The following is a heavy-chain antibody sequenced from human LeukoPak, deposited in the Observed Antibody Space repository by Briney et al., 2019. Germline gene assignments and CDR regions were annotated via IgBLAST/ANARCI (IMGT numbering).Heavy chain of an antibody. V-gene: IGHV3-74*01. Sequence: PGGSLRLSCAASGFTFSNYWMHWVRQAPGKGLVWVSRIDSDGSSTSYAGSVKGRFTISRDNAENSLYLQMNSLRAEDTAVYYCAEVGNDFWSGYYGFWGQGTLVTVSP. CDR2: IDSDGSST. CDR1: GFTFSNYW. CDR3: AEVGNDFWSGYYGF. D-gene: IGHD3-3*01. J-gene: IGHJ4*02.